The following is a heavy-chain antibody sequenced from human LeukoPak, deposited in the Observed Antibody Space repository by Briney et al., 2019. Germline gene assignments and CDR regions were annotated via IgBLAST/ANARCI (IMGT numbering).Heavy chain of an antibody. CDR1: GGSISSSNW. CDR3: AKSDIAAAGPNWFDP. J-gene: IGHJ5*02. V-gene: IGHV4-4*02. CDR2: IYHSGST. Sequence: SETLSLTCAVSGGSISSSNWWSWVRQPPGKGLEWIGEIYHSGSTNYNPSLKSRVTISVDKTKNQFSLKLSSVTAADTAVYYCAKSDIAAAGPNWFDPWGQGTLVTVSS. D-gene: IGHD6-13*01.